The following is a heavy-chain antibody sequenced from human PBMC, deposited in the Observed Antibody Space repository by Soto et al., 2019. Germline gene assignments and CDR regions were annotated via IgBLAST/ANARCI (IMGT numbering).Heavy chain of an antibody. D-gene: IGHD3-10*01. Sequence: GGSLRLSCAASGFTFSDHYMDWVRQAPGKGLEWVGRIRKKVNSYTTEYAASVKGRFTVSRDDSKNSLYLQMNSLGTEDTAVYYCVRVGGSGSYSPFDYWGQGTLVTVSS. CDR1: GFTFSDHY. V-gene: IGHV3-72*01. J-gene: IGHJ4*02. CDR3: VRVGGSGSYSPFDY. CDR2: IRKKVNSYTT.